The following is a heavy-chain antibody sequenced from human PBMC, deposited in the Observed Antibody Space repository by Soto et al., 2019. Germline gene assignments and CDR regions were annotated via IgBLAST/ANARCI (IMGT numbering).Heavy chain of an antibody. D-gene: IGHD3-16*02. J-gene: IGHJ3*01. CDR1: GDSISSGDYY. CDR2: IYYSGNT. Sequence: SETLSLTCTVSGDSISSGDYYWSWIRQPPGRGPEWIGSIYYSGNTYYKPSLKSRVSISIDTSRNQFSLKLTSVTAADTAVYYCARLYGLDAFDFWGQGTMVTVSS. V-gene: IGHV4-39*01. CDR3: ARLYGLDAFDF.